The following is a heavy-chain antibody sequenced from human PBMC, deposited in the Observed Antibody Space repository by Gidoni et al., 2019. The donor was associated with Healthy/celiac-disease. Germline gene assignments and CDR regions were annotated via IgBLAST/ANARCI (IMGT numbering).Heavy chain of an antibody. Sequence: QVQLVQSGAEVKKPGSSVKVSCKASGGTFSSYTISWVRQAPGQGLEWMGRIIPSLGIANYAQKFQGRVTITADKSTSTAYMELSSLRSEDTAVYYCARDPEEGTHYGDYSPTMDVWGQGTTVTVSS. J-gene: IGHJ6*02. V-gene: IGHV1-69*08. CDR3: ARDPEEGTHYGDYSPTMDV. CDR2: IIPSLGIA. D-gene: IGHD4-17*01. CDR1: GGTFSSYT.